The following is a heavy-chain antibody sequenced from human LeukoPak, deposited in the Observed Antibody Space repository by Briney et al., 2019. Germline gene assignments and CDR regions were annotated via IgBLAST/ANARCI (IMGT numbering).Heavy chain of an antibody. Sequence: ASVKVSCKASGYTFTGYYMHWVRQAPGQRLEWMGWINPNSGGTNYAQKFQGRVTMTRDTSISTAYMELSRLRSDDTAVYYCARDFLQKVEMSDYWGQGTLVTVSS. CDR1: GYTFTGYY. CDR3: ARDFLQKVEMSDY. CDR2: INPNSGGT. V-gene: IGHV1-2*02. J-gene: IGHJ4*02. D-gene: IGHD5-24*01.